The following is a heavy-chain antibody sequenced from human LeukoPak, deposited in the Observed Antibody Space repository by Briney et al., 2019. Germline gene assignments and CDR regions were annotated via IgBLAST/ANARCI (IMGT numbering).Heavy chain of an antibody. CDR3: ARATLSGSYGGFDY. CDR1: GFTFSSYA. V-gene: IGHV3-23*01. J-gene: IGHJ4*02. D-gene: IGHD1-26*01. CDR2: ISGSGGST. Sequence: GGSLRLSCAASGFTFSSYAMSWVRQAPGKGLEWVSAISGSGGSTYYADSVKGRFTISRDNSKNTLYLQMNSLRAEDTAVYYCARATLSGSYGGFDYWGQGTLVTVSS.